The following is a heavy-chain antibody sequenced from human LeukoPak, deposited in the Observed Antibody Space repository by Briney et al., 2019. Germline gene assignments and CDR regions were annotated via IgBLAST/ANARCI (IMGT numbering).Heavy chain of an antibody. CDR2: INPNSGGT. CDR3: ARADSIEILEDY. J-gene: IGHJ4*02. CDR1: GYTFTGYY. V-gene: IGHV1-2*02. Sequence: GASVKVSCRASGYTFTGYYMHWVRQAPGQGLEWMGWINPNSGGTNYAQKFQGRVTMTRDTSISTAYMELSRLRSDDTAVYYCARADSIEILEDYWGQGTLVTVSS. D-gene: IGHD1-1*01.